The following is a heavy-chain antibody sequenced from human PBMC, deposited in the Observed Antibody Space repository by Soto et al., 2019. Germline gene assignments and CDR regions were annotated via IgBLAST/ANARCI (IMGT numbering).Heavy chain of an antibody. D-gene: IGHD6-19*01. CDR3: ARRIGYSSGWYTGFYFDY. Sequence: SETLSLTCTVSGGSISSSSYYWGWIRQPPGKGLEWIGSIYYSRSTYYNPSLKSRVTISVDASKNQFSLKLSSVTAADTAVYYCARRIGYSSGWYTGFYFDYWGQGTLVTVSS. CDR2: IYYSRST. J-gene: IGHJ4*02. V-gene: IGHV4-39*01. CDR1: GGSISSSSYY.